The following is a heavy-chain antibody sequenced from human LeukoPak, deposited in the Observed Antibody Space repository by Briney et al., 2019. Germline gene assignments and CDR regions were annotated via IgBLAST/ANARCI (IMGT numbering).Heavy chain of an antibody. V-gene: IGHV3-21*01. CDR3: ARDRARYYGMDV. Sequence: PGGSLRLSCAASGFTFSSYSMNWVRQAPGKGLEWVSSISSSSNYIYYADSVKGRFTISRDNAKNSLYLQMNSLRAEDTAVYYCARDRARYYGMDVWGQGTTVTVSS. J-gene: IGHJ6*02. CDR1: GFTFSSYS. CDR2: ISSSSNYI.